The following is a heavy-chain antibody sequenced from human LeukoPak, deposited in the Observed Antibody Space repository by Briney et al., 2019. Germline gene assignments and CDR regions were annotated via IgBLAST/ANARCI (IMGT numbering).Heavy chain of an antibody. CDR3: ARYVAYGSGKYYFDY. J-gene: IGHJ4*02. V-gene: IGHV4-39*01. CDR2: INYSGST. CDR1: GGSVSGTTYY. Sequence: PSETLSLTCTVSGGSVSGTTYYWSWIRQPPGKGLEWIASINYSGSTYYNPSLKSRVTISVDTSENQFSLKLSSVTAADTAVYYCARYVAYGSGKYYFDYWGQGTLVTVSS. D-gene: IGHD3-10*01.